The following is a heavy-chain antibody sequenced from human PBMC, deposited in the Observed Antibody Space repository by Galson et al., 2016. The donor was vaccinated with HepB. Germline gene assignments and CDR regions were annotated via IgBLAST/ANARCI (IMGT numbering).Heavy chain of an antibody. D-gene: IGHD6-13*01. CDR1: GFTFSSYS. V-gene: IGHV3-48*02. Sequence: SLRLSCAASGFTFSSYSMNWVRQAPGKGLEWVSYISSSSSSIYYADSVKGRFTISRDNAKNSLYLQMNSLRDEDTAVYYGGRDGGQQLVRWERLRKVYYYYAMDVWGQGTTVTVS. CDR2: ISSSSSSI. J-gene: IGHJ6*02. CDR3: GRDGGQQLVRWERLRKVYYYYAMDV.